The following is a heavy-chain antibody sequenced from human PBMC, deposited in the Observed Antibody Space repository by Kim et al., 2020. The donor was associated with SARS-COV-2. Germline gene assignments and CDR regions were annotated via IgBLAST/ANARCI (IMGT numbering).Heavy chain of an antibody. CDR3: AKDIDELGFWFDP. V-gene: IGHV3-9*01. Sequence: GGSLRLSCAASGFTFDDYAMHWVRQAPGKGLEWVSGISWNSGSIGYADSVKGRFTISRDNAKNSLYLQMNSLRAEDTALYYCAKDIDELGFWFDPWGQGTLVTVSS. J-gene: IGHJ5*02. CDR1: GFTFDDYA. D-gene: IGHD3-16*01. CDR2: ISWNSGSI.